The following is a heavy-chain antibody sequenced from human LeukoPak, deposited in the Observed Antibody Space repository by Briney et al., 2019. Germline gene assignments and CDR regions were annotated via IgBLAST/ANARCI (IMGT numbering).Heavy chain of an antibody. V-gene: IGHV4-59*01. CDR2: IYYSGST. J-gene: IGHJ6*03. Sequence: PSETLSLTCTVSGGSISSYYWSWIRQPPGKGLEWIGYIYYSGSTNYNPSLKSRVTISVDTSKNQFSLKLSSVTAADTAAYYWARGGGDLIWFGEFSYYYMDVWGKGTTVTISS. D-gene: IGHD3-10*01. CDR3: ARGGGDLIWFGEFSYYYMDV. CDR1: GGSISSYY.